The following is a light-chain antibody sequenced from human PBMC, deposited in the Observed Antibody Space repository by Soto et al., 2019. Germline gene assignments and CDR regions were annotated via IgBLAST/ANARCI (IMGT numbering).Light chain of an antibody. CDR3: QQSYDSPWA. Sequence: DIQMTQSPASLSASVGDRVTITCRASQNISSFLNWYQQKPGKAPKLLIYGAYSLQIGVPSRFSGSGSGTEFTLTISSLQPEDFASYYCQQSYDSPWAFGPGTKVEVK. CDR2: GAY. J-gene: IGKJ1*01. V-gene: IGKV1-39*01. CDR1: QNISSF.